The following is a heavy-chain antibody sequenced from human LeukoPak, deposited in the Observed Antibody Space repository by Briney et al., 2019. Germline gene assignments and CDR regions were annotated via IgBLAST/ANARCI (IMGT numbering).Heavy chain of an antibody. CDR2: IKSKSDGGTT. D-gene: IGHD1-1*01. CDR1: GLTFSNAW. V-gene: IGHV3-15*01. J-gene: IGHJ4*02. CDR3: TTGNDAY. Sequence: GGSLRLSCAASGLTFSNAWMTWVRQAPGKGLEWVGRIKSKSDGGTTYYTAPVKGRFTISRDDSKNTLYLQMNSLITEDTAVYYCTTGNDAYWGQGTLVTVSS.